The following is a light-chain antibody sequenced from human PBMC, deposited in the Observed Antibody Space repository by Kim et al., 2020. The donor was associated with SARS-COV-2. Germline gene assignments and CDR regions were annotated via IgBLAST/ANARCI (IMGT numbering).Light chain of an antibody. J-gene: IGKJ2*01. V-gene: IGKV3-15*01. Sequence: EIVMTQSPATLSVSPGERATLSCRASQSVTSNLAWYQQRPGQAPRLLIYGASIRATGIPDRFSGSGSGTEFTLTISSPQPEDFALYYCQQYNRWPPYIFGQGTKLEIK. CDR3: QQYNRWPPYI. CDR2: GAS. CDR1: QSVTSN.